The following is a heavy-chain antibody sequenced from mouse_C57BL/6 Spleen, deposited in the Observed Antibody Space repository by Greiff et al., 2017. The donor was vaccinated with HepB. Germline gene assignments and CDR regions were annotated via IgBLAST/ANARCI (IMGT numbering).Heavy chain of an antibody. CDR3: ARSYGSSYDWYFDV. D-gene: IGHD1-1*01. Sequence: QVQLQQPGAELVKPGASVKLSCKASGYTFTSYWMHWVKQMPGQGLEWIGMIHPNSGSTNYNEKFKSKATLTVDNSSSTAYMQLSSLTSEDSAVYYCARSYGSSYDWYFDVWGTGTTVTVSS. J-gene: IGHJ1*03. CDR2: IHPNSGST. V-gene: IGHV1-64*01. CDR1: GYTFTSYW.